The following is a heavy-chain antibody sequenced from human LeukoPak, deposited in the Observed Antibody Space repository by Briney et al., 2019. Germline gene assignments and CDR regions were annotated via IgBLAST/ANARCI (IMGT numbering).Heavy chain of an antibody. V-gene: IGHV4-39*07. CDR3: AREKGDYYDSSGYPPGMDV. D-gene: IGHD3-22*01. Sequence: SETLSLTCTVSGGSISSSSYYWGWIRQPPGKGLEWIGRIYTSGSTNYNPSLKSRVTMSVDTSKNQFSLKLSSVTAADTAVYYCAREKGDYYDSSGYPPGMDVWGQGTTVTVSS. J-gene: IGHJ6*02. CDR1: GGSISSSSYY. CDR2: IYTSGST.